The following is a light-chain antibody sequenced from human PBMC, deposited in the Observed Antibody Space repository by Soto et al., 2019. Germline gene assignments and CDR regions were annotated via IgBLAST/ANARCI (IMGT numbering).Light chain of an antibody. CDR2: GAS. CDR3: QQYNNWPPGKYT. Sequence: EIMMTQSPATLSVSPGERATLSCRASQSVSSNLAWYQQKPGQAPRLLIYGASTRATGIPARFTGSGSGTEFTLTISSLQSEDFAVYYCQQYNNWPPGKYTFGQGTKLEMK. J-gene: IGKJ2*01. V-gene: IGKV3-15*01. CDR1: QSVSSN.